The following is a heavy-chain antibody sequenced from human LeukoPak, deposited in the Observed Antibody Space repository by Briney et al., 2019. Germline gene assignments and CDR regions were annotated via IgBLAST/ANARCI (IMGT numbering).Heavy chain of an antibody. D-gene: IGHD3-22*01. Sequence: PSETLSLTCTVSGYSISSGYYWGWIRQPPGKGLEWIGSIYHSGSTYYNPSLKSRVTISVDTSKNQFSLKLSSVTAADTAVYYCARDGAYRGLYDSSGYCLEYFDLWGRGTLVTVSS. V-gene: IGHV4-38-2*02. CDR2: IYHSGST. CDR3: ARDGAYRGLYDSSGYCLEYFDL. J-gene: IGHJ2*01. CDR1: GYSISSGYY.